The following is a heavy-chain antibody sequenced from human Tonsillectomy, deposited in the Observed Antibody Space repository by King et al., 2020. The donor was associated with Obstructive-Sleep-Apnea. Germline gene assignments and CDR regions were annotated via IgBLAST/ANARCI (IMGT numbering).Heavy chain of an antibody. V-gene: IGHV3-9*01. Sequence: QLVQSGGGLVQPGRSLRLSCAASGFTFDDYAMHWVRQAPGKGLEWVSGISWNSGSIGYADSVKGRFTISRDNAKNSLYRQMNSLRAEDTALYYCAKARAATIMTNAFDIWGQGTMVTVSS. CDR1: GFTFDDYA. D-gene: IGHD5-12*01. J-gene: IGHJ3*02. CDR3: AKARAATIMTNAFDI. CDR2: ISWNSGSI.